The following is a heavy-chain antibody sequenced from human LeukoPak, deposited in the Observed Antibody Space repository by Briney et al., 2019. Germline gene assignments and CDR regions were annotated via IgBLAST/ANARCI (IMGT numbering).Heavy chain of an antibody. Sequence: GGSLRLSCAASGFSFSDYSMTWVRQAPGKALEWVSSISGNSFHIFYADSVKGRFTISRDNAYKSLYLQLNSLRAEDTAVYYCASGAIVGARGADNWGQGTLVTVSS. CDR2: ISGNSFHI. D-gene: IGHD1-26*01. CDR1: GFSFSDYS. V-gene: IGHV3-21*01. J-gene: IGHJ4*02. CDR3: ASGAIVGARGADN.